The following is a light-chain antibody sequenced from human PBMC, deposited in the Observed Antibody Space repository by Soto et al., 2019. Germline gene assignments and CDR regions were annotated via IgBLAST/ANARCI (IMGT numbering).Light chain of an antibody. J-gene: IGKJ1*01. CDR2: GAS. CDR1: QSVSSSY. CDR3: QQYGSSPPWT. Sequence: EIVLTQSPGTLSLSPGERATLSCRASQSVSSSYLAWYQQKPGQAPRLLIYGASSRATGIPDRFSGSGPGTDFTLTLSRMEPEDFAVDYCQQYGSSPPWTFGQGTKVDIK. V-gene: IGKV3-20*01.